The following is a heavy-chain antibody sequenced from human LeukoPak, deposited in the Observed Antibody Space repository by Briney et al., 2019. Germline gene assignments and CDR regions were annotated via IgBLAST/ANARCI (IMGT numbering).Heavy chain of an antibody. D-gene: IGHD3-22*01. CDR3: AKDNAYNYDSSGYYYRRFFDY. J-gene: IGHJ4*02. CDR2: ISYGGTNK. Sequence: GGSLRLSCAASGFTFSSYGMHWVRQAPGKGLEWVAIISYGGTNKYYADSMKGRFTISRDSSENTLYLQMNSLRAEDTAVYYCAKDNAYNYDSSGYYYRRFFDYWGQGTLVTVSS. V-gene: IGHV3-30*18. CDR1: GFTFSSYG.